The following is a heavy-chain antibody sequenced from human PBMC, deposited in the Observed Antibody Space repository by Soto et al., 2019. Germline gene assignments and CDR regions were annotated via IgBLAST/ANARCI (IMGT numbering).Heavy chain of an antibody. CDR2: IYYSGST. J-gene: IGHJ2*01. CDR3: ARNTDDILTGYSISFDL. D-gene: IGHD3-9*01. V-gene: IGHV4-31*03. Sequence: SETLSLTCTVSGGSIISGGYYWSWIRRHPGKGLEWIGYIYYSGSTYYNPSLKSRVTISVDTSKNQFSLKLSSVTAADTAVYYCARNTDDILTGYSISFDLWGRGTQVTVSS. CDR1: GGSIISGGYY.